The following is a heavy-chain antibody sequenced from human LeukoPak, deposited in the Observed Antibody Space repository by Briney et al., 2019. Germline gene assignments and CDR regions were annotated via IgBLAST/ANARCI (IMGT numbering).Heavy chain of an antibody. CDR1: GFTFISYG. Sequence: GGTLTLSCSVSGFTFISYGMSWVRQAPGKGLEWVSAISGSGTGTYYADSVEGRFTIPRDNSKNTLYLQMNSLRAEDTAVYYCARDRGYMATTPDYWGQGTLVTVSS. V-gene: IGHV3-23*01. D-gene: IGHD5-24*01. CDR3: ARDRGYMATTPDY. CDR2: ISGSGTGT. J-gene: IGHJ4*02.